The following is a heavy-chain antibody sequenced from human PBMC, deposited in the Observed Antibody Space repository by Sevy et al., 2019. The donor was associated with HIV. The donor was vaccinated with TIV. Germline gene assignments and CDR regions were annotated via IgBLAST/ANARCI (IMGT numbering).Heavy chain of an antibody. V-gene: IGHV3-48*03. CDR2: ISSSGSPI. Sequence: GGSLRLSCAASGFTFSSYEMNWVRQAPGKGLEWVSYISSSGSPIYYADSVKGRFTISRDNAKNSLYLQMNSLRAEDTGVYYCARDLPGVSRMDVWGQGTTVTVSS. J-gene: IGHJ6*01. D-gene: IGHD6-13*01. CDR1: GFTFSSYE. CDR3: ARDLPGVSRMDV.